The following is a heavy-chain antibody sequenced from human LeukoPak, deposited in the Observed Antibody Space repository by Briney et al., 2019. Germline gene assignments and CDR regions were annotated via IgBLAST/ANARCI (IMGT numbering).Heavy chain of an antibody. CDR1: GYTFTIYG. D-gene: IGHD5-18*01. Sequence: ASVKVSCKASGYTFTIYGISWVRQAPGQGLEWMGWISAYNGNTNYAQKLQGRVTMTTDTSTSTAYRELRSLRSDDTAVYYCERADTAMAYFDYWGQGTLVTVPS. CDR2: ISAYNGNT. V-gene: IGHV1-18*01. CDR3: ERADTAMAYFDY. J-gene: IGHJ4*02.